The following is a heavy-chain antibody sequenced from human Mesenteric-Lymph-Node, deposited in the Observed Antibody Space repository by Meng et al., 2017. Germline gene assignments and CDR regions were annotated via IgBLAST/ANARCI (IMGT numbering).Heavy chain of an antibody. D-gene: IGHD3-9*01. CDR3: ARAGRYFDWLLLGY. J-gene: IGHJ4*02. CDR2: ISLNSGGA. CDR1: GYTFTDSS. Sequence: ASVKVSCKASGYTFTDSSVHWVRQAPGQGLEWMGWISLNSGGANYAQKFQGRITMTRDTSINTVYMEVSRLRSDDTAVYYCARAGRYFDWLLLGYWGQGTLVTVSS. V-gene: IGHV1-2*02.